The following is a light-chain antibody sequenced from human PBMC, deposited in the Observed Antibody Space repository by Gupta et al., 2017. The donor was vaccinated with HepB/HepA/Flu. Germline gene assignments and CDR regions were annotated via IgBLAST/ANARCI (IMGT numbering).Light chain of an antibody. J-gene: IGLJ1*01. V-gene: IGLV2-11*01. CDR2: DVN. CDR1: SSDVGGYNY. Sequence: QSALTQPRSVSGSPGQSVAVSCTGSSSDVGGYNYVSWYQQHPGKAPKLMIYDVNKRPSGVPDRFSGSKSGNTASLTISGLQAEDESDYYCCSYAGSNTYVFGTGTTVTVL. CDR3: CSYAGSNTYV.